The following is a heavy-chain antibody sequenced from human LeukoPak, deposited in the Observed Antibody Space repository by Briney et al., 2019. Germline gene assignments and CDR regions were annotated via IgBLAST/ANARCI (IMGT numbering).Heavy chain of an antibody. V-gene: IGHV3-33*01. Sequence: QPGRSLRLSCAASGFTFSSYGMHWVRQAPGKGLEWVAVIWYDGRNKFYADSLKSRFTISRDNSKNTLYLQMNSLRAEDTAVYYCARVNRGDAFDIWGQGTLVTVSS. D-gene: IGHD3-16*02. CDR2: IWYDGRNK. CDR1: GFTFSSYG. CDR3: ARVNRGDAFDI. J-gene: IGHJ3*02.